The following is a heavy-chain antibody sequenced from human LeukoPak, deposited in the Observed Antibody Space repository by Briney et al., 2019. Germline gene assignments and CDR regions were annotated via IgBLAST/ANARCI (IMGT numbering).Heavy chain of an antibody. CDR1: GGSISSYY. CDR3: ARDQGDGYNGIDY. J-gene: IGHJ4*02. Sequence: SETLSLTCTVSGGSISSYYWSWIRQPPGKGLEWIGYIYYSGSTNYNPSLKSRVTISVDTSKNQFSLKLSSVTAADTAVYYCARDQGDGYNGIDYCGQGTLVTVSS. V-gene: IGHV4-59*01. CDR2: IYYSGST. D-gene: IGHD5-24*01.